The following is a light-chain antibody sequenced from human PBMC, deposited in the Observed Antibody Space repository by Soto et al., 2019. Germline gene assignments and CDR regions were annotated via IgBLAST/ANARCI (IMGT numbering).Light chain of an antibody. CDR3: AAWVDSLNAVV. V-gene: IGLV1-44*01. CDR1: SSNIGSNT. J-gene: IGLJ2*01. CDR2: SNN. Sequence: QSALTQPPSASGTPGQRVTISCSGSSSNIGSNTVNWYQQLPGTAPKLLIYSNNQRPSGVPDRFSGSKSGTSASLAISRLQSEDEADYYCAAWVDSLNAVVFGGGTKVTDL.